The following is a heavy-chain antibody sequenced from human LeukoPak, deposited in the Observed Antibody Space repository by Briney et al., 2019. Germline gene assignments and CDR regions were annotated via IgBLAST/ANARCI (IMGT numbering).Heavy chain of an antibody. CDR2: ISSTSTYI. V-gene: IGHV3-21*04. J-gene: IGHJ4*02. D-gene: IGHD2-2*01. CDR3: AKVRPLYCSSSGCHLDY. Sequence: PGGSLRLSCAASGFTFSTYSMDWVRQTPGKGLEWVSSISSTSTYIYYADSVKGRFTISRDNAKNSLYLQMKSLRAEDTAVYYCAKVRPLYCSSSGCHLDYWGQGTLVTVSS. CDR1: GFTFSTYS.